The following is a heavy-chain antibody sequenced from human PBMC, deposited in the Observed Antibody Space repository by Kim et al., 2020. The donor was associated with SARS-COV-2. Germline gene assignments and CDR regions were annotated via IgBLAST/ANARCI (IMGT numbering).Heavy chain of an antibody. V-gene: IGHV3-21*01. D-gene: IGHD3-16*02. CDR2: ISSSSSYI. CDR1: GFTFSSYS. Sequence: GGSLRLSCAASGFTFSSYSMNWVRQAPGKGLEWVSCISSSSSYIYYADSVKGRFTISRDNAKNSLYLQMNSLRAEDTAMYYCARDSYIWGSYRYGGYNWFDPWGQGTLVTVSS. J-gene: IGHJ5*02. CDR3: ARDSYIWGSYRYGGYNWFDP.